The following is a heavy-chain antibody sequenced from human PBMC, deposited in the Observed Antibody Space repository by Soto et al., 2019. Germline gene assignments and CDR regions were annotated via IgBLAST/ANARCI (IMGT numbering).Heavy chain of an antibody. CDR3: ARDRYSSGWYDLDY. Sequence: QVQLVESGGGVVQPGRSLRLSCAASGFTFSSYGMYWVRQAPGKGLEWVAVIWYDGSNKYYADSVKGRFTISRDNSKNTLYLQMNSLRVEDTAVYYCARDRYSSGWYDLDYWGQGTLVTVSS. CDR2: IWYDGSNK. J-gene: IGHJ4*02. CDR1: GFTFSSYG. V-gene: IGHV3-33*01. D-gene: IGHD6-19*01.